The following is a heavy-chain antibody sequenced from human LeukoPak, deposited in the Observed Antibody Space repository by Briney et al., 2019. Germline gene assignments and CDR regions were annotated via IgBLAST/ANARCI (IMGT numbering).Heavy chain of an antibody. CDR1: GFTFSSYW. J-gene: IGHJ5*02. CDR2: INSDGSST. V-gene: IGHV3-74*01. Sequence: PGGSLRLSCAASGFTFSSYWMHWVRQAPGKGLVWVSRINSDGSSTSYADSVKGRFTISRDNAKNTLYLQMNSLRAEDTAVYYCARASYDSSGYYPFDPWGQGTLVTVSS. CDR3: ARASYDSSGYYPFDP. D-gene: IGHD3-22*01.